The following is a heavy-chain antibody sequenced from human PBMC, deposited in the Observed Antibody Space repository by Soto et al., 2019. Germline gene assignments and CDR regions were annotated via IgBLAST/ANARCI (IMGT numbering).Heavy chain of an antibody. CDR3: AGATIGYYYYGMDV. CDR2: ISYDGSNK. V-gene: IGHV3-30*03. J-gene: IGHJ6*02. D-gene: IGHD5-12*01. CDR1: GFTFSSYG. Sequence: QVQLVESGGGVVQPGRSLRLSCAASGFTFSSYGMHWVRQAPGKGLEWVAVISYDGSNKYYADSVKGRFTISRDNSKNTLYLQMNSLRAEDTAVYYCAGATIGYYYYGMDVWGQRTTVTVSS.